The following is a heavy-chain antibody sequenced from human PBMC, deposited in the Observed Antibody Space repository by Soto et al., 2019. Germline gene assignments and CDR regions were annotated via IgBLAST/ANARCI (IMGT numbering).Heavy chain of an antibody. J-gene: IGHJ4*02. V-gene: IGHV3-30-3*01. CDR2: ISYDGSNK. CDR3: ARDPMCRYYGSGSYYFDY. Sequence: VAVISYDGSNKYYADSVKGRFTISRDNSKNTLYLQMNSLRAEDTAVYYCARDPMCRYYGSGSYYFDYWGQGTLVTVSS. D-gene: IGHD3-10*01.